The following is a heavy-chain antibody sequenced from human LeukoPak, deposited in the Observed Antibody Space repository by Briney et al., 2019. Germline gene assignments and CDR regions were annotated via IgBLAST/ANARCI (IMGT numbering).Heavy chain of an antibody. CDR2: ISWNSGSI. CDR1: GFTFDDYA. J-gene: IGHJ3*02. CDR3: AKGYYDSSGYLDVGDAFDI. Sequence: GRSLRLSCAASGFTFDDYAMHWVRQAPGKGLEWVSGISWNSGSIGYADSVNGRFTISRDNAKNSLYLQMNSLRAEDTALYYCAKGYYDSSGYLDVGDAFDIWGQGTMVTVSS. D-gene: IGHD3-22*01. V-gene: IGHV3-9*01.